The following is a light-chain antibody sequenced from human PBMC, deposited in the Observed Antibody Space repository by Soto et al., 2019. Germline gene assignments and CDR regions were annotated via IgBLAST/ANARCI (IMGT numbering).Light chain of an antibody. Sequence: QPVLTQSPSASASLGASVKLTCTLSSGHNNYAIAWHQQQPEKGPRYLMKVNSDGSHSKGDGIPDRFSGSSSGAERYLTISSLQSEDEADYCCQTWGTGIVFGEGTKLTVL. CDR2: VNSDGSH. CDR3: QTWGTGIV. CDR1: SGHNNYA. V-gene: IGLV4-69*01. J-gene: IGLJ3*02.